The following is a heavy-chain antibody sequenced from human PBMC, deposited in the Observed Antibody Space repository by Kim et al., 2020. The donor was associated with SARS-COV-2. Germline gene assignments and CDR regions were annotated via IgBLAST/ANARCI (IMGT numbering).Heavy chain of an antibody. D-gene: IGHD2-15*01. CDR2: INHSGST. J-gene: IGHJ5*02. CDR1: GGSFVGYY. CDR3: ARVRRSFQGISRPTWFDP. Sequence: SETLSLTCAVYGGSFVGYYWAWIRQPPGKGLEWIGEINHSGSTNYNPSLKSLFTISADTSKNQVSLNVSSVTAADTAVYYCARVRRSFQGISRPTWFDPWGQGTLVTVSS. V-gene: IGHV4-34*01.